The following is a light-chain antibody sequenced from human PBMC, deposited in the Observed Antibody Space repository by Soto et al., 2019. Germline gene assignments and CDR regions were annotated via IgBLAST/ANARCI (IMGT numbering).Light chain of an antibody. CDR1: SSDLGGYNY. CDR3: SSYTSSSTVI. Sequence: QSALTQPASVSGSPGQSITISCTGTSSDLGGYNYISWYQQLPGKAPKFIIYDVRNRPSGVSNRFSGSRSGNTASLTISGLQAEDEDDYYCSSYTSSSTVIFGGGTKLTVL. V-gene: IGLV2-14*01. J-gene: IGLJ2*01. CDR2: DVR.